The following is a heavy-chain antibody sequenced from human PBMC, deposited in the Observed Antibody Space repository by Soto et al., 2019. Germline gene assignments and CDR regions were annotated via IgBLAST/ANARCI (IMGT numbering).Heavy chain of an antibody. D-gene: IGHD2-15*01. V-gene: IGHV1-69*01. CDR1: GGTFSSYA. Sequence: QVQLVQSGAEVKKPGSSVKVSCKASGGTFSSYAISWVRQAPGQGLEWMGGIIPIFGTANYAQKFQGRVTITADESASTAYRELSSLRSGDTAVYYCASLYCSGGSCYSGRGRGFDYWGQGTLVTVSS. CDR2: IIPIFGTA. J-gene: IGHJ4*02. CDR3: ASLYCSGGSCYSGRGRGFDY.